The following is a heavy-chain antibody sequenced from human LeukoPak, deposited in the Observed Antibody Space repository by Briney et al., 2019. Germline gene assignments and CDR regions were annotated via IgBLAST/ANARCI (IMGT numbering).Heavy chain of an antibody. Sequence: GRSLRLSCVASGFSRRGYAMHWVHQAPGKGGLEWVTMISYDGRDQYYADSVKGRFTISRDNAKNSLYLQMNSLRAEDTAVYYCARDHWYYYDKMAPDAFDIWGQGTMVTVSS. V-gene: IGHV3-30-3*01. D-gene: IGHD3-22*01. CDR2: ISYDGRDQ. CDR3: ARDHWYYYDKMAPDAFDI. CDR1: GFSRRGYA. J-gene: IGHJ3*02.